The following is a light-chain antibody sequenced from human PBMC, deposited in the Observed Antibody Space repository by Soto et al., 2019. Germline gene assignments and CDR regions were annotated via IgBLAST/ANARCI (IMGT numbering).Light chain of an antibody. Sequence: DVHITQWPSTLSAAIIDRFTITCRASQSISSWLAWYQQKPGKAPKFLMFQASSLESDVPSRFSGSGSGTEFTLTISNLQPDDFATYYSQQYKSYSTFGQGTKVDIK. CDR2: QAS. J-gene: IGKJ2*01. V-gene: IGKV1-5*03. CDR3: QQYKSYST. CDR1: QSISSW.